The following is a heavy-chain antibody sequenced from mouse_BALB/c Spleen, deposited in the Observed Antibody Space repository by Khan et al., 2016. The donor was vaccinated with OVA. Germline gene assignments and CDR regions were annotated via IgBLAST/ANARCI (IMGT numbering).Heavy chain of an antibody. CDR2: ISYSGST. Sequence: EVQLKQSGPGLVKPSQSLSLTCTVTGYSITSGYGWNWIRQFPGNKLEWMGYISYSGSTHYNPSLKSRISITRDTSKNPFFLQLNSVTTEDTATYYCARTARIKYWGQGTTLTVAS. D-gene: IGHD1-2*01. CDR1: GYSITSGYG. CDR3: ARTARIKY. V-gene: IGHV3-2*02. J-gene: IGHJ2*01.